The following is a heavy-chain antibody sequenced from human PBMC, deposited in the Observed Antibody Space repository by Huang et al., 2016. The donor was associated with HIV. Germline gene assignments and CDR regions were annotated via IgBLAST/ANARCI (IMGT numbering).Heavy chain of an antibody. Sequence: QVQLVQSGAEVKKPGASVKVSCKASGYTFTGYGISWVRQAPGQGLEWMGWISAYNGNTNYAQKFQGRVTMTKDTSTSTAYMELRSLISDDTVVYYCARDVPGSSWEFDYWGQGTLVTVSP. J-gene: IGHJ4*02. CDR2: ISAYNGNT. CDR1: GYTFTGYG. D-gene: IGHD6-13*01. CDR3: ARDVPGSSWEFDY. V-gene: IGHV1-18*01.